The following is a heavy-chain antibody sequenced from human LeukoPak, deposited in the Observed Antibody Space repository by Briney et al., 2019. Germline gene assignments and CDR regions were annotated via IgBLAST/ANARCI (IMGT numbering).Heavy chain of an antibody. J-gene: IGHJ4*02. V-gene: IGHV1-2*02. D-gene: IGHD4-17*01. CDR1: GYTFTGYY. CDR2: INPNSGGT. CDR3: ARDQGLGYGDYLAPYYFDY. Sequence: ASVKVSCKASGYTFTGYYMHWVRQAPGQGLERMGWINPNSGGTNYAQKFQGRVTMTRDTSISTAYMELSRLRSDDTAVYYCARDQGLGYGDYLAPYYFDYWGQGTLVSVSS.